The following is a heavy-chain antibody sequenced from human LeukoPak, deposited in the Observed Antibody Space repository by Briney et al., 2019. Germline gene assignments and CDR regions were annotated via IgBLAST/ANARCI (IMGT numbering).Heavy chain of an antibody. CDR3: ARVRSGNTWYFDY. J-gene: IGHJ4*02. Sequence: GGSLRLSCAASGFTFSSYWMSWVRQAPGKGLEWVANIKQDGNEKYYVDSVKGRFTISRDNPKNSLYLEMNSLRAEDTAVYFCARVRSGNTWYFDYWGQGTLVTVSS. CDR2: IKQDGNEK. D-gene: IGHD6-19*01. CDR1: GFTFSSYW. V-gene: IGHV3-7*01.